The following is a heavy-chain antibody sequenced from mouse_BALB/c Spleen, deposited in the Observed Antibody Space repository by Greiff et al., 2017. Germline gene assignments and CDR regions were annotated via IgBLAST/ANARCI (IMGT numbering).Heavy chain of an antibody. Sequence: EVKVVESGGGLVKPGGSLKLSCAASGFAFSSYDMSWVRQTPEKRLEWVAYISSGGSYTYYPDTVTGRFTISRDNAKNTLYLEMSSLRSEDTAMYYCARDRYYRSNGGFAYWGQGTLVTVSA. CDR2: ISSGGSYT. CDR1: GFAFSSYD. D-gene: IGHD1-1*01. V-gene: IGHV5-9-4*01. CDR3: ARDRYYRSNGGFAY. J-gene: IGHJ3*01.